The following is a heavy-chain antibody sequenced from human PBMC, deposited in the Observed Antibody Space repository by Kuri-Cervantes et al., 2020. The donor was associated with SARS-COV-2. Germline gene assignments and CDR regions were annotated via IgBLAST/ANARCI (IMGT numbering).Heavy chain of an antibody. CDR3: ARDPHGMDV. V-gene: IGHV3-30*04. J-gene: IGHJ6*02. CDR2: ISNDGRTE. Sequence: GGSLRLSCAASGFTVSSHVMHWVRQAPGKGLEWVTVISNDGRTEHYADSVKGRFTISRDKAKNTLYLQMNSLRPEDTAVYYCARDPHGMDVWGQGTIVTVSS. CDR1: GFTVSSHV.